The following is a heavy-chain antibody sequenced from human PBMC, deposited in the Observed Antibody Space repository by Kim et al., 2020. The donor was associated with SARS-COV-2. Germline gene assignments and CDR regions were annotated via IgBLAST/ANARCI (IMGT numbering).Heavy chain of an antibody. CDR2: INGDGSGP. CDR1: GFTFRSYW. J-gene: IGHJ5*01. D-gene: IGHD3-10*01. CDR3: ARGRGSDWFDS. V-gene: IGHV3-74*01. Sequence: GGSLRLSCAVSGFTFRSYWMHWVRQAPGEGLVWVSRINGDGSGPNYADSVKGRFTISRDNAKNTLYLQMNSLRAEDTAVYYCARGRGSDWFDSWGQGTLVTVSS.